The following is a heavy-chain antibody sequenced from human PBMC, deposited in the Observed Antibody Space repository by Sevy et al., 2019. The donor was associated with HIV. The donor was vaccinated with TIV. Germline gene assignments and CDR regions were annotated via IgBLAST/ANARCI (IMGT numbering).Heavy chain of an antibody. CDR3: VRETTMLPRGAFDF. Sequence: GSLRPSCAASGFTFSSYPMHWVRQAPGKGLEWVSFISFDGTDKYYADSVKGRFTITRDNSKNTLFLQMNSLRAEDTAFYYCVRETTMLPRGAFDFWGQGTMVTVSS. J-gene: IGHJ3*01. V-gene: IGHV3-30-3*01. CDR1: GFTFSSYP. CDR2: ISFDGTDK. D-gene: IGHD3-10*01.